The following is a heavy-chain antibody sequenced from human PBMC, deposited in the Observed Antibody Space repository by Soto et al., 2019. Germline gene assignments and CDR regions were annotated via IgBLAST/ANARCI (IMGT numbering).Heavy chain of an antibody. J-gene: IGHJ6*02. D-gene: IGHD3-3*01. CDR1: GYTFTGYY. CDR3: ARDASNYDFWSGSDFYGMDV. V-gene: IGHV1-2*04. CDR2: INPNSGGT. Sequence: ASVKVSCKASGYTFTGYYMHWVRQAPGQVLEWMGLINPNSGGTSYAQKFQGWVTMTRDTSISTAYMELSRLRSDDTAVYYCARDASNYDFWSGSDFYGMDVWGQGTTVTVSS.